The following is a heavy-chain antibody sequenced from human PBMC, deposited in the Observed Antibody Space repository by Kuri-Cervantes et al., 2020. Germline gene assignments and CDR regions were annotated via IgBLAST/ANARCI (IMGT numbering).Heavy chain of an antibody. J-gene: IGHJ4*02. Sequence: SETLSLTCTVSGVSVSTGSYYWSWIRQTPEKGLEWIGYAFYRGTTNYNPSLKSRVTMSVDTSKNQFSLKLSSVTAADTAVYYCARGYGSGSYYYFDFWGQGTLVTVSS. V-gene: IGHV4-61*01. CDR1: GVSVSTGSYY. CDR3: ARGYGSGSYYYFDF. D-gene: IGHD3-10*01. CDR2: AFYRGTT.